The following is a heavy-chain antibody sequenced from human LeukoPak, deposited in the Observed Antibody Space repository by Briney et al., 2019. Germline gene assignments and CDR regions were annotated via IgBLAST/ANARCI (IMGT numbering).Heavy chain of an antibody. CDR1: GGTFISYA. D-gene: IGHD6-6*01. CDR3: ARSIAARALDY. V-gene: IGHV1-69*06. J-gene: IGHJ4*02. Sequence: SVKVSCKASGGTFISYAISWVRQAPGQGLEWMGGIIPIFGTANYAQKFQGRVTITADKSTSTAYMELSSLRSEDTAVYYCARSIAARALDYWGQGTLVTVSS. CDR2: IIPIFGTA.